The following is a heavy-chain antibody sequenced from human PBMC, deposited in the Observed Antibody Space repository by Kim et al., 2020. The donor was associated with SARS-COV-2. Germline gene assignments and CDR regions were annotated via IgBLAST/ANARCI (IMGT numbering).Heavy chain of an antibody. Sequence: GGSLRLSCVASGFTFSTYPMSWVRQAPGKGLEWVEWVSAIGASGATTYYRDCVKGRFTISRDNSKNTLYLQMNSLRVDDTGIYYCVKHVGSTSGFDQWGQRALVTVSS. J-gene: IGHJ4*02. CDR3: VKHVGSTSGFDQ. CDR2: IGASGATT. CDR1: GFTFSTYP. D-gene: IGHD1-26*01. V-gene: IGHV3-23*01.